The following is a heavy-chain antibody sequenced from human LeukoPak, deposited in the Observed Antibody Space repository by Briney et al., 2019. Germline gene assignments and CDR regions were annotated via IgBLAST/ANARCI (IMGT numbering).Heavy chain of an antibody. D-gene: IGHD2-15*01. J-gene: IGHJ4*02. CDR3: ARSTRYCSGGSCYSTDFDY. Sequence: SETLSLTCTVSGDSISINGYYWSWIRQPPGKGLEWIGYIYYSGSTNYNPSLKSRVTISVDTSKNQFSLKLSSVTAADTAVYYCARSTRYCSGGSCYSTDFDYWGQGTLVTVSS. CDR2: IYYSGST. CDR1: GDSISINGYY. V-gene: IGHV4-61*05.